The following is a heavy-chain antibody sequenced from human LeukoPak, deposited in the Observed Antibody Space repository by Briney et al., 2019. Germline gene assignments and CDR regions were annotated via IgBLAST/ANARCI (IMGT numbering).Heavy chain of an antibody. V-gene: IGHV3-23*01. Sequence: GGSLRLSCAASGFSFSNYAMRRVRQAPGQGLEWVSGISISGVGTYYASCVKGRFRISRNNSKAQVYLQIDSRRAKDTAVNYGAKAQCCGGSCYFFDSWGQGTLVTVSS. CDR1: GFSFSNYA. D-gene: IGHD2-15*01. CDR2: ISISGVGT. J-gene: IGHJ4*02. CDR3: AKAQCCGGSCYFFDS.